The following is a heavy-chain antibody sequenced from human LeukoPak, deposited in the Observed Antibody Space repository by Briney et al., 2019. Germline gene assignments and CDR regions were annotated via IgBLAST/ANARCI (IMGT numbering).Heavy chain of an antibody. V-gene: IGHV4-34*01. Sequence: SETLSLTCAVYGGSFSGYYWSWIRQPPGKGLEWIGEINHSGSTNYNPSLKSRVTISVDTSKNQFSLKLSSVTAADTAVYYCASHNYYDFWSGYYTYFQHWGQGTLVTVSS. CDR3: ASHNYYDFWSGYYTYFQH. CDR1: GGSFSGYY. CDR2: INHSGST. D-gene: IGHD3-3*01. J-gene: IGHJ1*01.